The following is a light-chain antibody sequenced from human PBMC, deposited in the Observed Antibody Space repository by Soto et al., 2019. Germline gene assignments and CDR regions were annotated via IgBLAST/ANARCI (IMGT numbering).Light chain of an antibody. CDR3: QQFGGSPPSWT. V-gene: IGKV3-20*01. Sequence: ESVLTQSPGTLSLSPGERATLSCRASQSVSSNSLAWYQQKPGQAPRLLIYGASSRATGTPDRFSGSGSGTDVTLPLRSLEPEAFAVYYCQQFGGSPPSWTFGHGTKVEI. CDR1: QSVSSNS. J-gene: IGKJ1*01. CDR2: GAS.